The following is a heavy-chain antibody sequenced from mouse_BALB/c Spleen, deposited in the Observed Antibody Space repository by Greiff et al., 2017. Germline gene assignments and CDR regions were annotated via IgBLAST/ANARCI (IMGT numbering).Heavy chain of an antibody. CDR3: ARERGRDYYAMDY. CDR1: GYSITSDYA. J-gene: IGHJ4*01. D-gene: IGHD6-1*01. CDR2: ISYSGST. Sequence: EVKLMESGPGLVKPSQSLSLTCTVTGYSITSDYAWNWIRQFPGNKLEWMGYISYSGSTSYNPSLKSRISITRDTSKNQFFLQLNSVTTEDTATYYCARERGRDYYAMDYWGQGTSVTVSS. V-gene: IGHV3-2*02.